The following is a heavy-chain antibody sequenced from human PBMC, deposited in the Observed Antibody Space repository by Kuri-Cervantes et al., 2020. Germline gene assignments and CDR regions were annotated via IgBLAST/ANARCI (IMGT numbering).Heavy chain of an antibody. J-gene: IGHJ6*02. Sequence: GESLKISCAASGFTFSSYAMSWVRQAPGKGLEYVSAISSNGGSTYYANSVKGRFTISRDNSKNTLYLQMGSLRAEDMAVYYCARDIYSSGWYNWDYYYYGMDVWGQGTTVTVSS. CDR3: ARDIYSSGWYNWDYYYYGMDV. V-gene: IGHV3-64*01. CDR1: GFTFSSYA. D-gene: IGHD6-19*01. CDR2: ISSNGGST.